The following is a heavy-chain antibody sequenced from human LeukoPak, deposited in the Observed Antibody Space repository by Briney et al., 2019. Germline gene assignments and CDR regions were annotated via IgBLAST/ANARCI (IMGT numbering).Heavy chain of an antibody. J-gene: IGHJ5*02. V-gene: IGHV1-8*01. CDR1: GYTFSSYD. D-gene: IGHD3-10*01. Sequence: GASVKVSCKASGYTFSSYDINWVRQATGQGLEWMGWTNPNSGNTGYAQKFQGRVTMTRNTSISTAYMELSSLRSEDTAVYYCARARGITHGYPWGQGTLVTVSS. CDR2: TNPNSGNT. CDR3: ARARGITHGYP.